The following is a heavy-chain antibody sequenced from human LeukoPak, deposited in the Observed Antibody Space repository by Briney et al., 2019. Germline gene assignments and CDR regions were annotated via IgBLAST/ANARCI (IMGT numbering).Heavy chain of an antibody. CDR3: ARSLGTYYYDISGFVYFQH. Sequence: SDTLYLTCNASAGSISTYYWSWIRQPSGFCLESTEYFSYSGTTNYNPSLKSRVTISVDTSKNQFSLNLSSVTAADTAVYYCARSLGTYYYDISGFVYFQHWGQGTLVTVSS. CDR1: AGSISTYY. D-gene: IGHD3-22*01. CDR2: FSYSGTT. V-gene: IGHV4-59*07. J-gene: IGHJ1*01.